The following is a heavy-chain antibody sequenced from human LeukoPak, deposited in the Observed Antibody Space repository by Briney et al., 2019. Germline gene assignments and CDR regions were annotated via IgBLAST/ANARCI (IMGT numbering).Heavy chain of an antibody. J-gene: IGHJ4*02. CDR1: GFTFSSYA. Sequence: GGSLRLSCAASGFTFSSYAMSWVRQAPGKGLEWVSAISGSGGSTYYADSVKGRFTISRDNAKNSLYLQMNSLRAEDTAVYYCARRQGCYFDTSGYYYGWGQGTLVTVSS. D-gene: IGHD3-22*01. CDR3: ARRQGCYFDTSGYYYG. V-gene: IGHV3-23*01. CDR2: ISGSGGST.